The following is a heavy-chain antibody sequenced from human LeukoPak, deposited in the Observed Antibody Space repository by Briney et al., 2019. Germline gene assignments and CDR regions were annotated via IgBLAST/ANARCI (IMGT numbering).Heavy chain of an antibody. CDR1: GYTFTSYG. CDR2: ISAYNGNT. CDR3: ATPAPVQFLEWSSAYYFDY. J-gene: IGHJ4*02. D-gene: IGHD3-3*01. V-gene: IGHV1-18*01. Sequence: GASVKVSCKASGYTFTSYGISWVRQAPGQGLEWMGWISAYNGNTNYAQKLQGRVTMTTDTSTSTAYMELRSLRSDDTAVYYCATPAPVQFLEWSSAYYFDYWGQGTLVTVSS.